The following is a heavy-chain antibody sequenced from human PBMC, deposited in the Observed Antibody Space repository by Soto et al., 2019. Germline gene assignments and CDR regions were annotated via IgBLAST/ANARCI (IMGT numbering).Heavy chain of an antibody. D-gene: IGHD2-15*01. V-gene: IGHV4-38-2*02. CDR3: ARDPANLALAVAYFDS. Sequence: SETLSLTCRVSGSSITNSFYWGWIRQPPEKGLEWIGSISHTGRTSYNPSLKSRVSISVDTSKNQFSLTLTSMTAADTAVYYCARDPANLALAVAYFDSWGQGTLVTVSS. CDR2: ISHTGRT. CDR1: GSSITNSFY. J-gene: IGHJ4*02.